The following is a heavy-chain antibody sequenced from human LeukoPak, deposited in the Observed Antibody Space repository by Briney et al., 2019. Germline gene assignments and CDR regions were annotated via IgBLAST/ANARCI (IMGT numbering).Heavy chain of an antibody. Sequence: GRSLRLSCAASGFTFSSYGMHWVRQAPGKGLEWVAVIWYDGINKFHADSVRGRFTISRDNSKNTVYLQMNSLRAEDTAVYYCTRERKSGIAAFDYWGQGTLVIVSS. D-gene: IGHD6-13*01. J-gene: IGHJ4*02. V-gene: IGHV3-33*01. CDR2: IWYDGINK. CDR1: GFTFSSYG. CDR3: TRERKSGIAAFDY.